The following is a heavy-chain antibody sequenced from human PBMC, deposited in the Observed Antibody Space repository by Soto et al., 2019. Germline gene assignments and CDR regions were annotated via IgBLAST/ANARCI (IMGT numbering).Heavy chain of an antibody. CDR3: ARVLREWLASYYFDY. Sequence: PSQTLSLTCTVSGGSISSSSYYWGWIRQPPGKGLEWIGSIYYSGSTYYNPSLKSRVTISVDTSKNQFSLKLSSVTAADTAVYYCARVLREWLASYYFDYWGQGTLVTVSS. J-gene: IGHJ4*02. D-gene: IGHD6-19*01. V-gene: IGHV4-39*01. CDR2: IYYSGST. CDR1: GGSISSSSYY.